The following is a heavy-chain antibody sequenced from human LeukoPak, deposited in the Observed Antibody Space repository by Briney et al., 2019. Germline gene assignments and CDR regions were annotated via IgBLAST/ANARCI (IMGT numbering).Heavy chain of an antibody. V-gene: IGHV3-30*15. J-gene: IGHJ4*02. Sequence: GGSLRLSCAASGFTFSTFAMVWVRQAPGKGLEWVSLVSFDGTNKFYADSVKGRFTISRGNSKNTLYLQMSSLRAEDTAVYYCARDRGVYDIAGYYSWGQGTLVTVSS. CDR3: ARDRGVYDIAGYYS. CDR2: VSFDGTNK. D-gene: IGHD3-22*01. CDR1: GFTFSTFA.